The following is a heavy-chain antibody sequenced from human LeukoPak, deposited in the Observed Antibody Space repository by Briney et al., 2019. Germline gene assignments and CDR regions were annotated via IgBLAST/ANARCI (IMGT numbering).Heavy chain of an antibody. J-gene: IGHJ5*02. D-gene: IGHD3-3*01. Sequence: SETLSLTCAVYGGSFSGYYGSWIRQPPGKGLEWIGEINHSGSTNYNPSLKSRVTISVDTSKNQFSLKLSSVTAADTAVYYCARGRGLRFLEWLLINWFDPWGQGTLVTVSS. V-gene: IGHV4-34*01. CDR1: GGSFSGYY. CDR2: INHSGST. CDR3: ARGRGLRFLEWLLINWFDP.